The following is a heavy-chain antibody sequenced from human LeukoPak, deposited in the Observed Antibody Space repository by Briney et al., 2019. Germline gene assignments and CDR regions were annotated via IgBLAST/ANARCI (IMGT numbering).Heavy chain of an antibody. J-gene: IGHJ4*02. V-gene: IGHV4-30-4*08. CDR1: GGSISSSSYY. D-gene: IGHD3-10*01. CDR2: IYYSGST. Sequence: PSETLSLTCTVSGGSISSSSYYWGWIRQPPGKGLEWIGYIYYSGSTYYNPSLKSRVTISVDTSKNQFSLKLSSVTAADTAVYYCARGKWFGEDSQFDYWGQGTLVTVSS. CDR3: ARGKWFGEDSQFDY.